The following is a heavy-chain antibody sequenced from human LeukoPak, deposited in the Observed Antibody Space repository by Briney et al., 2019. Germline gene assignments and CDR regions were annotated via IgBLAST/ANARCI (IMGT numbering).Heavy chain of an antibody. J-gene: IGHJ4*02. CDR2: IWYDGINN. CDR1: GFTFSNYD. Sequence: SGGSLRLSCAASGFTFSNYDMHWVRQAPGKGLEWVAVIWYDGINNYYADSVKGRFSISRDNSKNALYLQMNSLSAEDTAVYFCAGDYSRNSFDYWGQGTLVTVYS. CDR3: AGDYSRNSFDY. V-gene: IGHV3-33*01. D-gene: IGHD6-13*01.